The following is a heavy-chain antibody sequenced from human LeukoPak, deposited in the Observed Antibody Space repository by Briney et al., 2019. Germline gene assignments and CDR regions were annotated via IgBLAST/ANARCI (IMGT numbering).Heavy chain of an antibody. D-gene: IGHD6-19*01. V-gene: IGHV3-48*03. CDR3: ARGGSLGY. Sequence: PGGSLSLSCAASGFTFSSYEMNWVRQAPGKGLEWVSKISSSGSAIYYADSVKGRFTISRDNAKSTLYLQMNSLRAEDTAVYYCARGGSLGYWGQRTLVTVSS. J-gene: IGHJ4*02. CDR1: GFTFSSYE. CDR2: ISSSGSAI.